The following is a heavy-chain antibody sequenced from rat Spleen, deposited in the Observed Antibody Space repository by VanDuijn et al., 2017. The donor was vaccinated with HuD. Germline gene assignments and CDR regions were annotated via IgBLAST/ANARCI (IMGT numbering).Heavy chain of an antibody. Sequence: EVQLVESGGGLVQPGRSMKLSCAASGFTFSHYDMAWVRQAPKKGLEWVATISTSGSRTYYPDSVKGRFTISRDNAKNTQYLQMDSLRSEDTATYYCARQDTSGYSNWFAYWGQGTLVTVSS. CDR3: ARQDTSGYSNWFAY. CDR1: GFTFSHYD. D-gene: IGHD4-3*01. J-gene: IGHJ3*01. CDR2: ISTSGSRT. V-gene: IGHV5S13*01.